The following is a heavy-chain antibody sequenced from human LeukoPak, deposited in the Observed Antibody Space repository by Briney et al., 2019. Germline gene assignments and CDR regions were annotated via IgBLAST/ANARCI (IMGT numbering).Heavy chain of an antibody. Sequence: SETLSLTCTVSGGSIRNYYWSWIRQPPGKGLEWIGYIYYSGSTNYNPSLKSRVTISVDTSKDQFSLKLSSVTAADTAVYYCARVPPDSSGYYYVGLFDYWGQGTLVTVSS. D-gene: IGHD3-22*01. J-gene: IGHJ4*02. CDR2: IYYSGST. V-gene: IGHV4-59*01. CDR1: GGSIRNYY. CDR3: ARVPPDSSGYYYVGLFDY.